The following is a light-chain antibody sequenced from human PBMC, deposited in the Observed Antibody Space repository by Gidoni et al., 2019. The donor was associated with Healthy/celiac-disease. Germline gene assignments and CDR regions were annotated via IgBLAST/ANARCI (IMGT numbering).Light chain of an antibody. Sequence: EIVLTQSPGTLSLSPGEGATLSCSASQSVSSSYLAWYQQKPGQAPRLLIYGASSRATGIPDRFSGSGSGTDFTLTISRLEPEDFAVYYCQQYGSSPPITFXQXTRLEIK. V-gene: IGKV3-20*01. CDR1: QSVSSSY. CDR3: QQYGSSPPIT. J-gene: IGKJ5*01. CDR2: GAS.